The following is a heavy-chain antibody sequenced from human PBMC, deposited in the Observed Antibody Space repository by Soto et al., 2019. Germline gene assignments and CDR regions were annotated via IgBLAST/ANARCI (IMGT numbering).Heavy chain of an antibody. J-gene: IGHJ3*02. V-gene: IGHV5-51*01. D-gene: IGHD6-19*01. Sequence: PGESLKISCKASGYSFTGYWIGWVRQMPGKGLEWMGIIYPADSDTRYSPSFQGQVTISVDKSISTAYLQWSSLKASDTAMFYCSRERGAVASTADAFDIWGQGTMVTVSS. CDR2: IYPADSDT. CDR1: GYSFTGYW. CDR3: SRERGAVASTADAFDI.